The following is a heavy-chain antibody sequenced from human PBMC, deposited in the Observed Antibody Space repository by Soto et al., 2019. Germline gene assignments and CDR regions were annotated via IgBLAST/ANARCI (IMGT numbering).Heavy chain of an antibody. CDR1: GFTFNRYW. V-gene: IGHV3-74*01. J-gene: IGHJ4*02. CDR3: ARESTISQDLFDS. D-gene: IGHD3-9*01. Sequence: GGSLRLSCAASGFTFNRYWMHWVRQAPGKGLVWVSRINSDGSTTNYADSEKGRFTISRDNAQNTLYLQMNSLRAEDTAVYYWARESTISQDLFDSWGQGTLVTVSS. CDR2: INSDGSTT.